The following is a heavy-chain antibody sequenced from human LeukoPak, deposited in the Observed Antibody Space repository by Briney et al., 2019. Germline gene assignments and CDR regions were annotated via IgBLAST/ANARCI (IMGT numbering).Heavy chain of an antibody. J-gene: IGHJ6*03. CDR1: GGTFSSYA. Sequence: SVKVSCKASGGTFSSYAISWVRQAPGQGLEWMGGIIPIFGTANYAQKFQGRVTITADKSTSTAYMELSSLRSEDTAVYYCARVRGYCSGGSCLPYYYYYYMDVWGKGTTVTISS. CDR3: ARVRGYCSGGSCLPYYYYYYMDV. V-gene: IGHV1-69*06. D-gene: IGHD2-15*01. CDR2: IIPIFGTA.